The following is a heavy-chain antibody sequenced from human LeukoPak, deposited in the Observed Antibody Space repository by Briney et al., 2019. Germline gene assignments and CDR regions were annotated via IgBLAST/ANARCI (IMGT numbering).Heavy chain of an antibody. V-gene: IGHV4-59*01. Sequence: SETLSLTCTVSGGSISSYYWSWIRQPPGKGLEWIGYIYYSGSTKYNPSLKSRVTISVDTSKNEFFLKLNSVTAADTAVYYCVRIASNGDNWLDPWGQGTLVTVSS. D-gene: IGHD2-8*01. CDR2: IYYSGST. CDR3: VRIASNGDNWLDP. CDR1: GGSISSYY. J-gene: IGHJ5*02.